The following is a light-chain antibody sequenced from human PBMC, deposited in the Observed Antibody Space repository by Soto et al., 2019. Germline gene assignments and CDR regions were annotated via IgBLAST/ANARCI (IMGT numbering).Light chain of an antibody. CDR3: SSYTSSSTLV. J-gene: IGLJ2*01. Sequence: LTQPASVSGSPGQSITISCTGTSSDVGGYNYVSWYQQHPGKAPKLMIYDVSNRPSGVSNRFSGSKSGNTASLTISGLQAEDEADYYCSSYTSSSTLVFGGGNKVTVL. CDR2: DVS. V-gene: IGLV2-14*01. CDR1: SSDVGGYNY.